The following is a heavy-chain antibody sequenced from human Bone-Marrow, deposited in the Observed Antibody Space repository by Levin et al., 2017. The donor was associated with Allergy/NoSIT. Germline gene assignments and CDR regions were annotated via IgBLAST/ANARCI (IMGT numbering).Heavy chain of an antibody. V-gene: IGHV4-39*02. Sequence: RSQTLSLTCTVSGDSISSKPLYWGWVRQSPGKGLEWIGNTYYSGATSHYNPSLKRRVTISVDTSKNQFSLSLTSVTAADTAVYYCGREMELQGRGNWFYPWGQGILVTVSS. CDR2: TYYSGATS. CDR1: GDSISSKPLY. CDR3: GREMELQGRGNWFYP. J-gene: IGHJ5*02. D-gene: IGHD3-10*01.